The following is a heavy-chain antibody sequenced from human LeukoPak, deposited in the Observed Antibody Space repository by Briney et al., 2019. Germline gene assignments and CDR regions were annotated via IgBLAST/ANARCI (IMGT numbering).Heavy chain of an antibody. V-gene: IGHV4-31*03. CDR3: ARVVGDYFDY. CDR1: GGSISSGGYF. D-gene: IGHD2-15*01. Sequence: PSQTLSLTCTVSGGSISSGGYFWRWIRQPPGKGPEWIGYIHHGGSTYYNPSLKSRVSISVDTSMNQFSLNLTSVTAADTAIYFCARVVGDYFDYWGQGTLVTVSS. CDR2: IHHGGST. J-gene: IGHJ4*02.